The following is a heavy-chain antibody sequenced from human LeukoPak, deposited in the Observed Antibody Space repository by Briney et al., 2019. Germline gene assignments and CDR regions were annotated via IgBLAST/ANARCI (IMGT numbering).Heavy chain of an antibody. CDR2: IYTSGST. CDR3: ARGTVTSHFDY. CDR1: GGSISSYD. J-gene: IGHJ4*02. Sequence: PSETLSLTCTVSGGSISSYDWSWIRQPAGKGLEWIGRIYTSGSTNYNPSLKSRVTMSVDTSKNQFSLKMSSVTAADTGVYYCARGTVTSHFDYWGQGTLVTVSS. D-gene: IGHD4-17*01. V-gene: IGHV4-4*07.